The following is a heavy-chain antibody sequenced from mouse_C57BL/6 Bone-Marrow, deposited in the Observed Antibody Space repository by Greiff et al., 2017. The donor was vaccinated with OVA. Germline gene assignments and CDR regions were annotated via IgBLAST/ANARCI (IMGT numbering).Heavy chain of an antibody. V-gene: IGHV3-6*01. J-gene: IGHJ4*01. CDR3: ARDPNYYGSSYL. CDR2: ISYDGSN. Sequence: EVKLVESGPGLVKPSQSLSLTCSVTGYSITSGYYWNWIRQFPGNKLEWMGYISYDGSNNYNPSLKNRISITRDTSKNQFFLKLNSVTTEDTATYYCARDPNYYGSSYLGGQGTSVTVSS. CDR1: GYSITSGYY. D-gene: IGHD1-1*01.